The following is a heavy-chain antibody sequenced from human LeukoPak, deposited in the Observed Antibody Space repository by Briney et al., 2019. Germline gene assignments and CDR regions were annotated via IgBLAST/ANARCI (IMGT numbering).Heavy chain of an antibody. CDR3: ASAYYDSSGYPFDY. D-gene: IGHD3-22*01. V-gene: IGHV3-30*02. CDR1: GFTFSSYG. CDR2: IRYDGSNK. J-gene: IGHJ4*02. Sequence: GGSLRLSCAASGFTFSSYGMHWVRQAPGKGLEWVSFIRYDGSNKYYADSVKGRFTISRDNSKNTLYLQMNSLRAEDTAVYYCASAYYDSSGYPFDYWGQGTLVTVSS.